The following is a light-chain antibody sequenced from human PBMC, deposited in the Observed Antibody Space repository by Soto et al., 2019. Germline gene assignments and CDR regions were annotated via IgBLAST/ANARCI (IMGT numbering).Light chain of an antibody. CDR2: GAS. Sequence: EIVLTQSPGTLSLSPGERATLSCRASQSVSSSYLAWYQQKPGQAPRLLIYGASGRATGIPDRFSGSGSGTDFTLTISRLEPEDVAVYYCQQYGSSPLFTFGPGTKVDI. CDR1: QSVSSSY. CDR3: QQYGSSPLFT. J-gene: IGKJ3*01. V-gene: IGKV3-20*01.